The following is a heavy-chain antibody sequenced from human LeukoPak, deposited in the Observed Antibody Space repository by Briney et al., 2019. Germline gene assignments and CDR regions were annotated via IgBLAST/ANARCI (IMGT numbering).Heavy chain of an antibody. Sequence: GGSLRLSCAASGFTFSSYAMSWVRQAPGKGLEWVSAISGSGGSTYYADSVKGRFTISRDNSKNTLYLQMNSVRAKDTAVYYCAKEQYSSGWPYYYYYGMDVWGQGTTVTVSS. CDR2: ISGSGGST. CDR3: AKEQYSSGWPYYYYYGMDV. D-gene: IGHD6-19*01. V-gene: IGHV3-23*01. J-gene: IGHJ6*02. CDR1: GFTFSSYA.